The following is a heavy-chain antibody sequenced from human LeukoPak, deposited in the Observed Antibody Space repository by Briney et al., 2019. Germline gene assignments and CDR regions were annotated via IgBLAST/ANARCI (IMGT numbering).Heavy chain of an antibody. V-gene: IGHV3-21*01. CDR2: ISSSSSYI. CDR1: GFTFSSYS. D-gene: IGHD6-13*01. CDR3: ARGAFDSSGWSRTHGY. J-gene: IGHJ4*02. Sequence: PGGSLRLSCAASGFTFSSYSMNWVRQAPGKGLEWVSSISSSSSYIYYADSVKGRFTISRDNAKNSLYLQMNSLRAEDTAVYYCARGAFDSSGWSRTHGYWGQGTLVTVSS.